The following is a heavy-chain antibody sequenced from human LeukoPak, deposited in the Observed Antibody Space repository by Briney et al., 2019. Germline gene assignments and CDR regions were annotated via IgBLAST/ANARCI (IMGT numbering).Heavy chain of an antibody. Sequence: ASVKVSCKASGYTFTSYDINWVRQATGQGLEWMGWMNPKTGGTVYAQKFQGRVTMTRDASIGTAYMELTRLASEDTAVYYCAKGAIFGGGYGLDVWGQGTTVTVSS. V-gene: IGHV1-8*01. J-gene: IGHJ6*02. CDR2: MNPKTGGT. CDR1: GYTFTSYD. D-gene: IGHD3-3*01. CDR3: AKGAIFGGGYGLDV.